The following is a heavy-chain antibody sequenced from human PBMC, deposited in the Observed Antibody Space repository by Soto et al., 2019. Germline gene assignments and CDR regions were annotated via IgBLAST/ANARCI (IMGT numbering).Heavy chain of an antibody. V-gene: IGHV4-59*01. CDR1: GGSISSYY. CDR3: ARDRGDSGWYNWFDP. D-gene: IGHD6-19*01. CDR2: IYFTGNT. Sequence: LSLTCTVSGGSISSYYWSWIRQSPGRGLEWIGYIYFTGNTNYNPSLKSRVTISVDTSNNQFSLKLSSVTSADTAVYYCARDRGDSGWYNWFDPWGQGTLVTVSS. J-gene: IGHJ5*02.